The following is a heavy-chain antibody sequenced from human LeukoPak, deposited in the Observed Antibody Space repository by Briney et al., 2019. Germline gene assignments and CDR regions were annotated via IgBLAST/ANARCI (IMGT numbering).Heavy chain of an antibody. D-gene: IGHD1-26*01. CDR1: GFYIYTGGYY. V-gene: IGHV4-39*02. CDR2: THYSGET. J-gene: IGHJ4*02. Sequence: TSETLSLICTVSGFYIYTGGYYWGWIRRPPGKGLEWIGTTHYSGETFYNPTLKSRVTMSVDTSRNHFSLRLDSVTAADTAVYYCARQTTGSFQWTFDNWGLGTLVTVSS. CDR3: ARQTTGSFQWTFDN.